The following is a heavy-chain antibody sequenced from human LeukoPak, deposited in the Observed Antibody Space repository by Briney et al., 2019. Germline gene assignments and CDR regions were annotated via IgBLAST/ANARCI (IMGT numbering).Heavy chain of an antibody. D-gene: IGHD4-11*01. CDR2: MNPNSGNT. CDR1: GYTFTSYD. V-gene: IGHV1-8*03. Sequence: ASVKVSCKASGYTFTSYDSNWVRQATGQGLEWMGWMNPNSGNTGYAQKFQGRVTITRNTSISTAYMELRSLRSEDTAVYYCARGPYSNYAGYYYYMDVWGKGTTVTVSS. J-gene: IGHJ6*03. CDR3: ARGPYSNYAGYYYYMDV.